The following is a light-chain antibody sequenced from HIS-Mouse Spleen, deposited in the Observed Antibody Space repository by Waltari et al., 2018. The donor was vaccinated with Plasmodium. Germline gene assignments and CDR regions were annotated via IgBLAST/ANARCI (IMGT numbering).Light chain of an antibody. CDR2: EGS. CDR1: SSDVGSYNL. J-gene: IGLJ3*02. V-gene: IGLV2-23*03. CDR3: CSYAGSSTFV. Sequence: QSALTQPASVSGSPGQSITISCTGTSSDVGSYNLVSWYQQHPGKAPKHLIYEGSKRPSGVAKRFSGSKSGNTASLTISGLQAEDEADYYCCSYAGSSTFVFGGGTKLTVL.